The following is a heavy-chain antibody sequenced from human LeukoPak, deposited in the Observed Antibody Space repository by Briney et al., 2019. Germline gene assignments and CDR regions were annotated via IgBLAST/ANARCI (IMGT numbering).Heavy chain of an antibody. J-gene: IGHJ4*02. D-gene: IGHD2-2*02. CDR1: GFLFSTYA. CDR2: IGGSVGGA. Sequence: GGSLRLSCGASGFLFSTYAMSWVRQAPGKGLEWVSAIGGSVGGAYYADSVKGRFTISRDNSKNTLYLQMNSLRAEDTAIYYCAKKGCTSISCYNNFWGQGTLVTVSS. V-gene: IGHV3-23*01. CDR3: AKKGCTSISCYNNF.